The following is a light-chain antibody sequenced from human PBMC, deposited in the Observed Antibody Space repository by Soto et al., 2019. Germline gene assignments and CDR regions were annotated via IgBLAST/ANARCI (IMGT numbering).Light chain of an antibody. J-gene: IGKJ5*01. V-gene: IGKV3-20*01. CDR2: GAS. CDR3: QQYGSSPTT. Sequence: EIVLTQSPGTLSLSPGERATLSCRASQSVSSSYLAWYQQKPGQAPRLLIYGASSRATGIPDRFSGSGSGTDFTLTISXXXXXXXXXYSCQQYGSSPTTFGQGTRXEIK. CDR1: QSVSSSY.